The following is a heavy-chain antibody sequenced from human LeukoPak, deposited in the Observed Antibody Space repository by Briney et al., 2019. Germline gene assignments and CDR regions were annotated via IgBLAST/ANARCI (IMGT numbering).Heavy chain of an antibody. Sequence: SETLSLTCAAYGGSFSGYYWSWIRQPPGKGLEWIGEINHSGSTNYNPSLKSRVTISVDTSKNQFSLKLSSVTAADTAVYYCARVRRYSYGYAGAFDIWGQGTMVTVSS. CDR2: INHSGST. CDR3: ARVRRYSYGYAGAFDI. CDR1: GGSFSGYY. D-gene: IGHD5-18*01. V-gene: IGHV4-34*01. J-gene: IGHJ3*02.